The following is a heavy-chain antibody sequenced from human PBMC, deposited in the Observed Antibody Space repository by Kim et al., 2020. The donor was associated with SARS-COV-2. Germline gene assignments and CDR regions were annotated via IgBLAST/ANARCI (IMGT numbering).Heavy chain of an antibody. J-gene: IGHJ6*02. V-gene: IGHV3-30*18. Sequence: GGSLRLSCAASGFTFSSYGMHWVRQAPGKGLEWVAVISYDGSNKYYADSVKGRFTISRDNSKNTLYLQMNSLRAEDTAVYYCAKDVKYYDFWSGYAHQQQVYYSYSGMDVGGQRTTVTVSS. CDR2: ISYDGSNK. D-gene: IGHD3-3*01. CDR3: AKDVKYYDFWSGYAHQQQVYYSYSGMDV. CDR1: GFTFSSYG.